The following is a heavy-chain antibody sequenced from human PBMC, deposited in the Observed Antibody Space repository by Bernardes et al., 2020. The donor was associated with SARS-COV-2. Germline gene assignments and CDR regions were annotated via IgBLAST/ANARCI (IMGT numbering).Heavy chain of an antibody. CDR3: ARDGGHYYDSSGYSIGYFDY. CDR2: ISYDGSNK. V-gene: IGHV3-30-3*01. J-gene: IGHJ4*02. D-gene: IGHD3-22*01. CDR1: GFTFSSYA. Sequence: GGSLRLSCAASGFTFSSYAMHWVRQAPGKGLEWVAVISYDGSNKYYADSVKGRFTISRDNSKNTLYLQMNSLRAEDTAVYYCARDGGHYYDSSGYSIGYFDYWGQGTLVTVSS.